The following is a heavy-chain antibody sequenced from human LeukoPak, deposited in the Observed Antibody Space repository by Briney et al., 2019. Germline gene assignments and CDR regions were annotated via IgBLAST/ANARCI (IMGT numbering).Heavy chain of an antibody. Sequence: SETLSLTCSVSGGSISDSRYYWGWIRQPPGKGLEWIGSTYDSGTTHCNPSLKSRVTISEDTSKNQFSLKLSSVTAADTGVYYCARQRLTGNQGRGWFDPWGQGTLVTVSS. V-gene: IGHV4-39*01. D-gene: IGHD7-27*01. CDR1: GGSISDSRYY. J-gene: IGHJ5*02. CDR3: ARQRLTGNQGRGWFDP. CDR2: TYDSGTT.